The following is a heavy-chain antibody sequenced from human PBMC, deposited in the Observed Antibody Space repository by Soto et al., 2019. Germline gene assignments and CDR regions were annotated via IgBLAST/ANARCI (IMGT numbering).Heavy chain of an antibody. D-gene: IGHD3-22*01. CDR1: GYTFTSYA. CDR3: ARLGLSQVVGYDSRGLGYYYGMDV. Sequence: GASVKVSCKASGYTFTSYAMHWVRQAPGQRLEWMGWINAGNGNTKYSQKFQGRVTITRDTSASTAYMELSSLRSEDTAVYYCARLGLSQVVGYDSRGLGYYYGMDVWGQGTTVTVSS. J-gene: IGHJ6*02. V-gene: IGHV1-3*01. CDR2: INAGNGNT.